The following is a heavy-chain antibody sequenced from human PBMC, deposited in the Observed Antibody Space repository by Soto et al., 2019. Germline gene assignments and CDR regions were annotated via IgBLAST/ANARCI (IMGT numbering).Heavy chain of an antibody. V-gene: IGHV4-59*08. D-gene: IGHD3-3*01. CDR1: GGSIGSYY. J-gene: IGHJ4*02. CDR3: ARGGWSQIDY. Sequence: SETLSLTCSVSGGSIGSYYWSWIRQPPGKGLEWIGYIYYSGSTNYNPSLKSRVTISVDTSKNQFSLKLSSVTAADTAVYYCARGGWSQIDYWGQGTLVTVSS. CDR2: IYYSGST.